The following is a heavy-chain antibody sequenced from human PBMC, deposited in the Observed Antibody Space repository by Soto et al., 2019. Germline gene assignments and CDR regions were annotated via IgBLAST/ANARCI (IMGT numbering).Heavy chain of an antibody. Sequence: QVQLQESGPGLVKPSETLSLTCPASGASITTYYWRWIRQPPGKGLEWIGYIYSSGSDSGSTTYIPSLTSRVTISVDTSKNQFSLRLTSVTAADTAVYFCTRGGGDFWGQGTLVTVSP. V-gene: IGHV4-59*01. CDR1: GASITTYY. CDR2: IYSSGSDSGST. D-gene: IGHD6-25*01. J-gene: IGHJ4*02. CDR3: TRGGGDF.